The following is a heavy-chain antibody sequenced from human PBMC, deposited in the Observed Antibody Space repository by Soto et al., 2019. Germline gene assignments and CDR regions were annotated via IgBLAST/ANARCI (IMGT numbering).Heavy chain of an antibody. V-gene: IGHV1-18*01. J-gene: IGHJ4*02. CDR1: GYTFTSYG. CDR2: ISAYNGNT. D-gene: IGHD3-22*01. CDR3: ARLLNTGPLIGFDY. Sequence: VASVKVSCKASGYTFTSYGISWVRQAPGQGLEWMGWISAYNGNTNYAQKLQGRVTMTTDTSTSTAYMELRSLRSDDTAVYYCARLLNTGPLIGFDYWGQGTLVTVSS.